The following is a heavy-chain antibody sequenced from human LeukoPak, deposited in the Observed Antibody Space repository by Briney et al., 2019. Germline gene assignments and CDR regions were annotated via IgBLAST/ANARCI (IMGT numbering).Heavy chain of an antibody. J-gene: IGHJ4*02. V-gene: IGHV4-38-2*02. Sequence: PSETLSLTCTVSGYSISSGHYWGWIRPPPGKGLEWIGSISPSGSTYYNPSLKSRVIISVDTSKKQFSLKLNSVTAADTAVYYCARGTSMIVVASFDYWGQGTLVTVSS. CDR1: GYSISSGHY. CDR3: ARGTSMIVVASFDY. D-gene: IGHD3-22*01. CDR2: ISPSGST.